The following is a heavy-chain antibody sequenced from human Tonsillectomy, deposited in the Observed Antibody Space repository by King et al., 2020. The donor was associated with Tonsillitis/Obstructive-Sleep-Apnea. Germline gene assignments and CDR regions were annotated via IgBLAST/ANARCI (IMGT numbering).Heavy chain of an antibody. Sequence: ITLKESGPTLVKPTQTLTLTCTFSGFSLKNSGVGVGWIRQPPGKALEWLAFIYWDDDKRYSPSLKSRLTITKDTSKNQAVLTMTNMDPVDTATYYCAHSPPHVDWLLWYYFDYWGQGTLVTVSS. V-gene: IGHV2-5*02. CDR1: GFSLKNSGVG. CDR2: IYWDDDK. J-gene: IGHJ4*02. CDR3: AHSPPHVDWLLWYYFDY. D-gene: IGHD3-9*01.